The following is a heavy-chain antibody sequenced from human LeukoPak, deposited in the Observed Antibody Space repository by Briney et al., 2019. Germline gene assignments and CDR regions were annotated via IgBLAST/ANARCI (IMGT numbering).Heavy chain of an antibody. CDR2: ISYDGSNK. V-gene: IGHV3-30*18. CDR3: AKESVGGVYYYYYGMDV. D-gene: IGHD3-3*01. Sequence: GGSLRLSCAASGFTFSSYSMNWVRQAPGKGLEWVAVISYDGSNKYYADSVKGHFTISRDNSKNTLYLQMNSLRAEDTAVYYCAKESVGGVYYYYYGMDVWGQGTTVTVSS. CDR1: GFTFSSYS. J-gene: IGHJ6*02.